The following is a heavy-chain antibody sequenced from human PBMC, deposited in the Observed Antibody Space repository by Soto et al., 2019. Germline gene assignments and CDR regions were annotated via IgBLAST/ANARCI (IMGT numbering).Heavy chain of an antibody. CDR1: GFTFSSYA. D-gene: IGHD5-18*01. CDR2: ISYDGSNK. CDR3: ARALFDVDTAMVRYYYGMDV. Sequence: QVQLVESGGGVVQPGRSLRLSCAASGFTFSSYAMHWVRQAPGKGLEWVAVISYDGSNKYYADSVKGRFTISRDNSKNTLYLQMNSLRAEDTAVYYCARALFDVDTAMVRYYYGMDVWGQGTTVTVSS. V-gene: IGHV3-30-3*01. J-gene: IGHJ6*02.